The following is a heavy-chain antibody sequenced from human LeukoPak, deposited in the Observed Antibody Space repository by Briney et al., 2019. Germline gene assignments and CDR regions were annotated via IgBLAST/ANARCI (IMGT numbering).Heavy chain of an antibody. J-gene: IGHJ3*02. D-gene: IGHD3-22*01. V-gene: IGHV3-21*06. Sequence: PGGSLSLSCATSGFTISPYSMSWVRQAPGKGLEWVAGISSSGSHTYYADSMKGRFIISRDNAKNSMSLHINSLRVEDTAMYFCARGDVDYYDSSGSYAFYIWGQGTRVTVSS. CDR2: ISSSGSHT. CDR3: ARGDVDYYDSSGSYAFYI. CDR1: GFTISPYS.